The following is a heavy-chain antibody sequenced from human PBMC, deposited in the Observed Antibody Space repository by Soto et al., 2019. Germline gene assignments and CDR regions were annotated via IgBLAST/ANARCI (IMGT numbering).Heavy chain of an antibody. Sequence: GPTLVNPTETLTLPCTVSGFSLSDTRMGVSWIRQPPGKALEWLAHIFSSGEKSYNTSLKSRLTISKDTSKSQVVLTMTNMDPVDTATYFCARRILKFYSDHWGQGTLVTVSS. CDR2: IFSSGEK. CDR3: ARRILKFYSDH. V-gene: IGHV2-26*01. D-gene: IGHD5-18*01. CDR1: GFSLSDTRMG. J-gene: IGHJ4*02.